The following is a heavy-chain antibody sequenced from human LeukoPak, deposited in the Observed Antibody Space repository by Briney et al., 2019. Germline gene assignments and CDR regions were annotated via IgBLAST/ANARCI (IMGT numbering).Heavy chain of an antibody. J-gene: IGHJ5*02. CDR2: INPSGGST. D-gene: IGHD2-2*01. V-gene: IGHV1-46*01. Sequence: ASVKVSCKASGYTFTSYYMHWVRQAPGQGLEWMGIINPSGGSTSYAQKFQGRVTMTRDTSTSTVYMELSSLRSEDTAVYYCARVFGCSSMYCYNWFDPWGQGTLVIVSS. CDR1: GYTFTSYY. CDR3: ARVFGCSSMYCYNWFDP.